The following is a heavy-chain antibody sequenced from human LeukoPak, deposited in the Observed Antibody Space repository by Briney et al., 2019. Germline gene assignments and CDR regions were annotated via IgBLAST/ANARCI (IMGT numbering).Heavy chain of an antibody. CDR1: GFTFSKYA. CDR3: ASTYDFWSGYPFHN. CDR2: ISGSGGST. V-gene: IGHV3-23*01. D-gene: IGHD3-3*01. J-gene: IGHJ4*02. Sequence: PGGSLRLSCAASGFTFSKYAMSWVRQAPGKGLEWVSAISGSGGSTYYADSVKGRFTISRDNSQNTLYQEMNSLRAEDRAIYYCASTYDFWSGYPFHNWGQGILVTVSS.